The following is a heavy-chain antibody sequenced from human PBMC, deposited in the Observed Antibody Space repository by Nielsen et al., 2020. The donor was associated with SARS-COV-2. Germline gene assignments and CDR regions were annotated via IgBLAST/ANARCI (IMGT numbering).Heavy chain of an antibody. Sequence: ASVKVSCKVSGYTLTELSMHWVRQAPGKGLEWMGGFDPEDGETIYAQKFQGRVTMTEDTSTDTAYMELSSLRSEDTALYYCATGGSYGEDAFDIWGQGTMVTVSS. V-gene: IGHV1-24*01. CDR2: FDPEDGET. CDR1: GYTLTELS. D-gene: IGHD1-26*01. J-gene: IGHJ3*02. CDR3: ATGGSYGEDAFDI.